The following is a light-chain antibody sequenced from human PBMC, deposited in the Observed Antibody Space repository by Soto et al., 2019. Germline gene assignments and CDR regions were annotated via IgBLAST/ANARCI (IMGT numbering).Light chain of an antibody. CDR1: QDIRND. CDR2: TAS. V-gene: IGKV1-6*01. CDR3: LQDYYYPRT. J-gene: IGKJ1*01. Sequence: AIQMTQSPSSLSASIGDRVIITCRASQDIRNDLGWYQQKPGKVPNLLIYTASKLHTGVPSRFSGSGSGTDFSLTISRLQPEDIATYYCLQDYYYPRTFGQGTKVEIK.